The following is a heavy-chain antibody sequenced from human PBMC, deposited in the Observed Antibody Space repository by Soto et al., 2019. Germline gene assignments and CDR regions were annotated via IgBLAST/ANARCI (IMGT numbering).Heavy chain of an antibody. V-gene: IGHV3-30-3*01. CDR1: GFTFSSYA. CDR2: ISYDGSNK. CDR3: ARDRGTMVRGVTGQPPYYYYYGMDV. J-gene: IGHJ6*02. Sequence: QVQLVESGGGVVQPGRSLRLSCAASGFTFSSYAMHWVRQAPGKGLEWVAVISYDGSNKYYADSVKGRFTISRDNSKNTLYLQMNSLRAEDTAVYYCARDRGTMVRGVTGQPPYYYYYGMDVWGQGTTVTVSS. D-gene: IGHD3-10*01.